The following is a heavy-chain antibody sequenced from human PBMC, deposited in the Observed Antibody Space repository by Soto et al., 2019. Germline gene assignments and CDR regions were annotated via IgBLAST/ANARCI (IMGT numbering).Heavy chain of an antibody. V-gene: IGHV5-51*01. CDR1: GYSFTIYW. D-gene: IGHD3-9*01. Sequence: GVSLKISCKGSGYSFTIYWIGWVRQMPGKGLEWVVIIYPGDSDTRYSPSFQGQVTISADKSISTAYLQWSSLKASDTAMYYCARRTGTYLNWFDPWGQGTLVTVSS. CDR3: ARRTGTYLNWFDP. CDR2: IYPGDSDT. J-gene: IGHJ5*02.